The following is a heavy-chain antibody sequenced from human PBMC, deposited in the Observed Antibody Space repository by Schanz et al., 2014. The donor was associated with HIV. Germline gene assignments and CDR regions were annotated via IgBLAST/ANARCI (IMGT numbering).Heavy chain of an antibody. D-gene: IGHD6-19*01. CDR3: AKDNGWPLASYYGMDV. V-gene: IGHV3-9*01. CDR1: GFTFDDYA. Sequence: DVQLVQSGGGLVQPGRSLRLSCAASGFTFDDYAMHWVRQAPGKGLEWVSGISWNSGSIGYADTVKGRFTISRDNAKNSLYLQMNSLRPEDTALYYCAKDNGWPLASYYGMDVWGQGTTVTVS. CDR2: ISWNSGSI. J-gene: IGHJ6*02.